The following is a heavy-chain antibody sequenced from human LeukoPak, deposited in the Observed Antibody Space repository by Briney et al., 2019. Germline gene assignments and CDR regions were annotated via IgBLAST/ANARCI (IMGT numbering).Heavy chain of an antibody. D-gene: IGHD6-13*01. CDR3: XXXXXQXLPXXY. Sequence: FXXXXYGXSWVRQAPGXGLXWVSAISGSGGSTYYADSVKGRFTISRDNSKNTVYLQMNSLRAEDTAVYYCXXXXXQXLPXXYWGQGTLVTVFS. CDR2: ISGSGGST. CDR1: FXXXXYG. J-gene: IGHJ4*02. V-gene: IGHV3-23*01.